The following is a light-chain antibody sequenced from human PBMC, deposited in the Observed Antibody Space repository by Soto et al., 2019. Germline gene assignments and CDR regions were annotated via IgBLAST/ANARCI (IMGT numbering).Light chain of an antibody. CDR1: SGDVGTYNR. V-gene: IGLV2-18*02. J-gene: IGLJ2*01. CDR3: SSYTSSTTVV. CDR2: EVT. Sequence: QSALTQPPSVSGSPGQSVTISFTGTSGDVGTYNRVSWYQQPPGTAPKLMIYEVTNRPSGVPDRFSGSKSGKTASLTISGLQAEDEADYYFSSYTSSTTVVFGGGTKV.